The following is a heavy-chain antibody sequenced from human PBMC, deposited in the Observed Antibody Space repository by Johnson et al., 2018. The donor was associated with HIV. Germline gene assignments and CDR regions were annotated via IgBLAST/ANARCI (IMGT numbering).Heavy chain of an antibody. V-gene: IGHV3-66*02. Sequence: VQLVESEGGLVQPGGSLRLSCAASGFTVSSNYMSWVRQAPGKGLEWVSVIYSGGSTYYADSVRGRFPISRDNPKNTLYLQMNSLRAEDTAVYYCAKDRPRVGATAPSGGMDFDIWGQGTMVTVSS. D-gene: IGHD1-26*01. CDR3: AKDRPRVGATAPSGGMDFDI. J-gene: IGHJ3*02. CDR2: IYSGGST. CDR1: GFTVSSNY.